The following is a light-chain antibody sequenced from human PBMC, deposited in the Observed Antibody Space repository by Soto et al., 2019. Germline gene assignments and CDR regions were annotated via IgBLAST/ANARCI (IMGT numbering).Light chain of an antibody. CDR1: QSVSTR. Sequence: DIQMPQSPSSLSASVGDRVTIICRASQSVSTRLAWYQQKPGKAPKVLIYDASSWAGGVPSRFSGSGSGTDFTLTISRLEPEDLAVYYCQQYNNWPRWTFGQGTKVDIK. CDR3: QQYNNWPRWT. J-gene: IGKJ1*01. CDR2: DAS. V-gene: IGKV1-5*02.